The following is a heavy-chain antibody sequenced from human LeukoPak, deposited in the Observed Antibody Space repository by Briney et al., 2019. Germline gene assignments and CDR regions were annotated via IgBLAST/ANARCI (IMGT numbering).Heavy chain of an antibody. V-gene: IGHV3-7*03. CDR2: INHNGNVN. Sequence: GGSLRLSCAASGFSFSNYWMNWARQAPGKGLEWVASINHNGNVNYYVDSVKGRFTISRDNAKNSLYLQMSNLRAEDTAVYFCARGGGLDVWGQGATVTVSS. D-gene: IGHD3-16*01. CDR1: GFSFSNYW. CDR3: ARGGGLDV. J-gene: IGHJ6*02.